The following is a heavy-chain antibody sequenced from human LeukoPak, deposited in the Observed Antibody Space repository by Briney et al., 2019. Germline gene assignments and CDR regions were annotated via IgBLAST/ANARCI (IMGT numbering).Heavy chain of an antibody. J-gene: IGHJ4*02. CDR3: ARDQHIVVVTATPLDY. V-gene: IGHV1-24*01. CDR2: FDPEDGET. CDR1: GYTLTELS. Sequence: ASVKVSCKVSGYTLTELSMHWVRQAPGKGLEWMGGFDPEDGETIYAQKFQGRVTMTTDTSTSTAYMELRSLRSDDTAVYYCARDQHIVVVTATPLDYWGQGTLVTVSS. D-gene: IGHD2-21*02.